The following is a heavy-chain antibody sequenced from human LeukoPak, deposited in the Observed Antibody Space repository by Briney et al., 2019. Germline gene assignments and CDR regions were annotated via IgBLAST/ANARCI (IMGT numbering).Heavy chain of an antibody. Sequence: ASVKVSCKASGYTFTSYYMHWVRQAPGQGLEWMGIINPSGGSTSYAQKFQGRVTITRDTSTSTVYMELSSLRSEDTAVYYCARRVPGYSSGWYQIDYWGQGTLVTVSS. CDR2: INPSGGST. V-gene: IGHV1-46*01. CDR1: GYTFTSYY. CDR3: ARRVPGYSSGWYQIDY. J-gene: IGHJ4*02. D-gene: IGHD6-19*01.